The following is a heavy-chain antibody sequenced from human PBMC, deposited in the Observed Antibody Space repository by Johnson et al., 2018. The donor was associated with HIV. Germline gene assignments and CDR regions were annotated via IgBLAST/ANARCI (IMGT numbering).Heavy chain of an antibody. Sequence: MLLVESGGGVVRPGGSLRLSCAASGFTFSNAWMSWVRQDPGKGLEWVSYISSSGSTIYYADSVKGRFTISRDNSKNTLYLQMNSLRAEDTAVYYCAKGDCSGGSCYGQPPGGPKDAFDLWGQGTMVTISS. CDR2: ISSSGSTI. D-gene: IGHD2-15*01. CDR3: AKGDCSGGSCYGQPPGGPKDAFDL. V-gene: IGHV3-48*01. J-gene: IGHJ3*01. CDR1: GFTFSNAW.